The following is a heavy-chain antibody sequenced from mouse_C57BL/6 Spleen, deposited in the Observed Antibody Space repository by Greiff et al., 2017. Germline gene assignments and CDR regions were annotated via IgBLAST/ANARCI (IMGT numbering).Heavy chain of an antibody. D-gene: IGHD1-1*01. Sequence: EVKLVESGAELVRPGSSVKMSCKTSGYTFTSYGINWVKQRPGQGLEWIGYIYIGNGYTEYNEKFKGKATLTSDTSSSTAYMQLSSLTSEDSAIYFCARFSTVVDYYLDYWGQGTTLTVSS. J-gene: IGHJ2*01. CDR1: GYTFTSYG. CDR3: ARFSTVVDYYLDY. CDR2: IYIGNGYT. V-gene: IGHV1-58*01.